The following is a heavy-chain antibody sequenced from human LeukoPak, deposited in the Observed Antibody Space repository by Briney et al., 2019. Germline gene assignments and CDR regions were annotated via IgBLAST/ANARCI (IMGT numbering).Heavy chain of an antibody. D-gene: IGHD3-10*01. CDR3: ARGIQLLWFGELLSDLDY. J-gene: IGHJ4*02. CDR1: GYTFTGYY. CDR2: INPNSGGT. Sequence: GASVKVSCKASGYTFTGYYMHWVRQAPGQGLEWMGWINPNSGGTNYAQKFQGRVTMTRGTSISTAYMELSRLRSDDTAVYYCARGIQLLWFGELLSDLDYWGQGTLVTVSS. V-gene: IGHV1-2*02.